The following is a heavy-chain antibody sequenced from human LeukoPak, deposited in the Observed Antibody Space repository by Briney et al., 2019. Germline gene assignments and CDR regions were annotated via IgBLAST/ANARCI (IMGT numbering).Heavy chain of an antibody. CDR1: GGTFSSYA. V-gene: IGHV1-69*01. D-gene: IGHD1-26*01. CDR3: ATKREGARGGAFDI. Sequence: SVKVSCKASGGTFSSYAIGWVRQAPGQGLEWMGGIIPIFGTANYAQKFQGRVTITADESTSTAYMELSSLRSEDTAVYYCATKREGARGGAFDIWGQGTMVTVSS. J-gene: IGHJ3*02. CDR2: IIPIFGTA.